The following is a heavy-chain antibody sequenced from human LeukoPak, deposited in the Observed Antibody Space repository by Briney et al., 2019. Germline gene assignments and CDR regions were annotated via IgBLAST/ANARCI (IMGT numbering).Heavy chain of an antibody. V-gene: IGHV1-46*01. J-gene: IGHJ6*03. Sequence: ASVKVSCKASGYTFTSYYMHWVRQAPGQGLEWMGIINPSGGSTSYAQKFQGRVTMTRDMSTSTVYMELSSLRSEDTVVYYCARGASIAARQYYYYYYMDVWGKGTTVTVSS. CDR1: GYTFTSYY. D-gene: IGHD6-6*01. CDR2: INPSGGST. CDR3: ARGASIAARQYYYYYYMDV.